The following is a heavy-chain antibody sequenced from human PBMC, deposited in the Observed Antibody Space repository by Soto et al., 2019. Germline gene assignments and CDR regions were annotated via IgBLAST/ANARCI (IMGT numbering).Heavy chain of an antibody. V-gene: IGHV3-23*01. CDR1: GFTFCIHA. Sequence: PGGSLRHSWAASGFTFCIHAMAWLRQAPGTGPEWVAFVDGSGGDTSYADSVKGRFTISRDNSDNSLYLHMNSLRAEDTGRYFCAKEIFAAAYAATSAFDLWGRGTLVTVSS. J-gene: IGHJ4*02. CDR3: AKEIFAAAYAATSAFDL. CDR2: VDGSGGDT. D-gene: IGHD2-8*01.